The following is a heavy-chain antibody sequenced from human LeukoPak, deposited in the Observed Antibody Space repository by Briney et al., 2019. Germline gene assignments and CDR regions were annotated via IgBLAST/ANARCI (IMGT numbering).Heavy chain of an antibody. CDR3: ARDQAILGWFDP. CDR2: IYTSGST. CDR1: GGSISSYY. Sequence: SETLSLTCTVSGGSISSYYWSWIRQPAGKGLEWIGRIYTSGSTNYNPSLKSRVTMSVDTSKNQFSLKLSSVTAADAAVYYCARDQAILGWFDPWGQGTLVTVSS. J-gene: IGHJ5*02. V-gene: IGHV4-4*07. D-gene: IGHD1-26*01.